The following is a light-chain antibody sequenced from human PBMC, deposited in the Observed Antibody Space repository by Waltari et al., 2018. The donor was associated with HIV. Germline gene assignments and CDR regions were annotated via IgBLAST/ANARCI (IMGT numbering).Light chain of an antibody. Sequence: DVQVAQSPSSLSASVGDGITITCRASQNITNHLNWYLQRPGKPPYILINAASNLISGVPSRFSGSVSGTDFTLTISSLQAEDFVPYYCQQSYSIPVTFGQGTRLE. CDR1: QNITNH. V-gene: IGKV1-39*01. CDR3: QQSYSIPVT. J-gene: IGKJ5*01. CDR2: AAS.